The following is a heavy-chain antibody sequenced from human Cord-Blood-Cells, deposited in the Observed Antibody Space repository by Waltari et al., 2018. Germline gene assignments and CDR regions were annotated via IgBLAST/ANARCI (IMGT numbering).Heavy chain of an antibody. J-gene: IGHJ2*01. CDR2: MIPIFGTA. V-gene: IGHV1-69*01. CDR1: GGTFSSYA. D-gene: IGHD7-27*01. Sequence: QVQLVQSGAEVKKPGSSVKVSCKASGGTFSSYAISWVRQAPGQGLEWMGGMIPIFGTANDAQKVQGRVTITADESTSTAYMELSSLRSEDTAVYYCARDSSLGIYWYFDLWGRGTPVTVSS. CDR3: ARDSSLGIYWYFDL.